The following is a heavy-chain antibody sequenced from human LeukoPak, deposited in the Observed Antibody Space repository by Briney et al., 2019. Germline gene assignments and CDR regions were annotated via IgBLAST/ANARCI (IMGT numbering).Heavy chain of an antibody. V-gene: IGHV1-8*01. CDR2: MNPNSGNT. Sequence: ASVKVSCKASGYTFTSYDINWVRQATGQGLEWMGWMNPNSGNTGYAQKFQGRVTMTRNTSISTAYMELSSLRSEDTAVYYCARLRFGGYYFDYWGQGTLVTVSS. J-gene: IGHJ4*02. CDR3: ARLRFGGYYFDY. CDR1: GYTFTSYD. D-gene: IGHD3-10*01.